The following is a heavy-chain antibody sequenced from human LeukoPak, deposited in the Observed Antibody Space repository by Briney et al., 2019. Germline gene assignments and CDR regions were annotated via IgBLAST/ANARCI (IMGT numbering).Heavy chain of an antibody. CDR2: ISYDGSNK. CDR3: ASNIVGATPWVYYYYMDV. V-gene: IGHV3-30*04. Sequence: GRSLRLSCAASGFTFSDYAMHWVRQAPGKGLEWVAVISYDGSNKYYADSVKGRFTISRDNSKNTLYLQMNSPRAEDAAVYYCASNIVGATPWVYYYYMDVWGKGTTVTVSS. J-gene: IGHJ6*03. D-gene: IGHD1-26*01. CDR1: GFTFSDYA.